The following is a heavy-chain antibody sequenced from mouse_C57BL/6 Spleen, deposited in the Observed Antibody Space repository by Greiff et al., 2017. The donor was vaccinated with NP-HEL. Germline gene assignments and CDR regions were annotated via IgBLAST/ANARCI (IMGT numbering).Heavy chain of an antibody. D-gene: IGHD1-1*01. CDR2: IDPNSGGT. J-gene: IGHJ4*01. CDR1: GYTFPRYW. CDR3: VVVGAMDY. V-gene: IGHV1-72*01. Sequence: QQSCKASGYTFPRYWMHWVKQRPGRGLEWIGRIDPNSGGTKYNEKFKSKATLTVDKPSSTAYMQLSSLTSEDSAVYYCVVVGAMDYWGQGTSVTVSS.